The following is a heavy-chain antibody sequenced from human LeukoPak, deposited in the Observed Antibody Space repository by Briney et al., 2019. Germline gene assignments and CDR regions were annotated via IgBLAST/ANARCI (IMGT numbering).Heavy chain of an antibody. J-gene: IGHJ4*02. V-gene: IGHV3-74*01. CDR1: GFTFSSYW. CDR3: ARVNRVGANSDY. D-gene: IGHD1-26*01. Sequence: RGSLRLSCAASGFTFSSYWMHWVRQAPGKGLVWVSRINSDGSSTSYADSVKGRFTISRDNAKNTLYLQMNSLRAEDTAVYYCARVNRVGANSDYWGQGTLVTVSS. CDR2: INSDGSST.